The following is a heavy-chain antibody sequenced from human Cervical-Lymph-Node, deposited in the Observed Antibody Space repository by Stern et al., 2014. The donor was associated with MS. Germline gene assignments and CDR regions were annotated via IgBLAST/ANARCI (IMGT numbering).Heavy chain of an antibody. CDR3: TKACDS. Sequence: QVQLVESGAEVKKPGASVKVSCKTSGYTFTSDDINWVRQASGQGLEWMGWMNPDSCDTGYAQKFQGRLTITRDTSISTAYMELTTLRSEDTAVYYCTKACDSWGQGTLVIVSS. J-gene: IGHJ4*02. V-gene: IGHV1-8*01. CDR1: GYTFTSDD. CDR2: MNPDSCDT.